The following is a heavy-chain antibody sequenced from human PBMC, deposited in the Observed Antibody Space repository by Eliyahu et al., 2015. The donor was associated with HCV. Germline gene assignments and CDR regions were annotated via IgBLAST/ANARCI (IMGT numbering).Heavy chain of an antibody. J-gene: IGHJ4*02. CDR3: ARVPRVVVTHLDH. D-gene: IGHD2-21*02. V-gene: IGHV3-21*01. CDR1: GFTFSSYT. Sequence: EVQLVESGGGLVKPGGSLRLSCAASGFTFSSYTLNWVRQAPGKGLEWVXSISRNNSYIYYADSVKGRFTISRDNAKNSLYLQMNSLRDEDTAVYYCARVPRVVVTHLDHWGQGTLVTVSS. CDR2: ISRNNSYI.